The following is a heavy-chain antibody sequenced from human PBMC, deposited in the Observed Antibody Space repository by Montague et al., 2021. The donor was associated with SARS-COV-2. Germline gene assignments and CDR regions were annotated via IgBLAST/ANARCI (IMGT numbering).Heavy chain of an antibody. J-gene: IGHJ6*02. D-gene: IGHD3-16*01. CDR2: INQNGST. CDR1: AGSFSDYY. V-gene: IGHV4-34*01. Sequence: SETLSLTCAVYAGSFSDYYWSWTRQSPGKGLEWLGEINQNGSTNXNPSLKSRLIISVDTSKKQFSLNLTSVTAADTAVYYCARGPMYEVIGGVMVTLYYYAMAVWGQGTTVTVSS. CDR3: ARGPMYEVIGGVMVTLYYYAMAV.